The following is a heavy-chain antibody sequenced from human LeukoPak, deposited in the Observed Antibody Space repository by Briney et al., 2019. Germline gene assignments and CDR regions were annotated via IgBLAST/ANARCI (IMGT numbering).Heavy chain of an antibody. Sequence: ASVKVSCKASGYTFTSYDINWVRQATGQGLEWMGWMNPNSGNTGYAQKFQGRVTMTRNTSISTAYMELSSLRAEDTAVYYCATAAGIAAAGTLNWFDPWGQGTLVTVSS. CDR2: MNPNSGNT. J-gene: IGHJ5*02. CDR3: ATAAGIAAAGTLNWFDP. CDR1: GYTFTSYD. D-gene: IGHD6-13*01. V-gene: IGHV1-8*01.